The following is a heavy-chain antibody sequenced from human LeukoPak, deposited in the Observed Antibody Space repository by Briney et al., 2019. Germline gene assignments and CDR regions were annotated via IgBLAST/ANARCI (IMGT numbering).Heavy chain of an antibody. D-gene: IGHD2/OR15-2a*01. CDR3: ARWHTSGNNFYYDY. CDR1: GFTVSSNY. V-gene: IGHV3-53*01. CDR2: IYDSGTT. Sequence: PGGSLRLSCAASGFTVSSNYVSWIRQAPEKGLEWVSIIYDSGTTYYADSVKGRFTISRDNSKNTLYLQMNSLRAEDTAVYYCARWHTSGNNFYYDYWGQGTLVTVSS. J-gene: IGHJ4*02.